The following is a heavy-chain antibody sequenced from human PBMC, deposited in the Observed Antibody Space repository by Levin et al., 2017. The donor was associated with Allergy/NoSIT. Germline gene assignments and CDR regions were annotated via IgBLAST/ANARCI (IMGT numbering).Heavy chain of an antibody. D-gene: IGHD3-3*01. CDR2: ISSSSSYI. Sequence: PGGSLRLSCAASGFTFSSYSMNWVRQAPGKGLEWVSSISSSSSYIYYADSVKGRFTISRDNAKNSLYLQMNSLRAEDTAVYYCAMAHDFWSGYYPVPSGGWGQGTLVTVSS. J-gene: IGHJ4*02. V-gene: IGHV3-21*01. CDR1: GFTFSSYS. CDR3: AMAHDFWSGYYPVPSGG.